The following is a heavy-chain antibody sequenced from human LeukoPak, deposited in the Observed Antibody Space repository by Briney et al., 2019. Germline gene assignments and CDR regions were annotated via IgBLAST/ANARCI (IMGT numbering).Heavy chain of an antibody. CDR2: ITSGSSSI. CDR3: AKGKRLGAFDI. J-gene: IGHJ3*02. Sequence: GGSLRLSCAASGFTFSSYSINWVRQAPGKGLEWVSSITSGSSSIYYAGSVKGRFTISRDNSKNTLYLQMNSLRAEDTAVYYCAKGKRLGAFDIWGQGTMVTVSS. CDR1: GFTFSSYS. V-gene: IGHV3-21*01.